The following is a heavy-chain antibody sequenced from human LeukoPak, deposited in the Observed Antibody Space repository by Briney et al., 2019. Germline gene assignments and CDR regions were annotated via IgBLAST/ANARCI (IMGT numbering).Heavy chain of an antibody. J-gene: IGHJ4*02. Sequence: PSETLSLTCTVSGGSISSYYWSWIRQPPGKGLEWIGYTYYSGSTNYNPSLKSRVTISVDTSKNRFSLKLSSVTAADTAVYYCARVFSPSFTSLYYFDYWGQGTLVTVSS. D-gene: IGHD2/OR15-2a*01. CDR2: TYYSGST. CDR1: GGSISSYY. V-gene: IGHV4-59*08. CDR3: ARVFSPSFTSLYYFDY.